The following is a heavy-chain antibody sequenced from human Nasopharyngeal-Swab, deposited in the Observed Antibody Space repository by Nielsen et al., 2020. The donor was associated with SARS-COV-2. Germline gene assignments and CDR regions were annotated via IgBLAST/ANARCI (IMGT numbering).Heavy chain of an antibody. J-gene: IGHJ4*02. CDR3: ARETAVAGDYYCDY. V-gene: IGHV3-74*01. CDR2: INRDGSST. D-gene: IGHD6-19*01. CDR1: RFTLSSYW. Sequence: GESLKISCESPRFTLSSYWMHWVRQAPGKGLVWVSRINRDGSSTSYADSVKGRFTISRENAKNTLYLQMNSLRVEDTAVYYCARETAVAGDYYCDYWGQGTLVAVSS.